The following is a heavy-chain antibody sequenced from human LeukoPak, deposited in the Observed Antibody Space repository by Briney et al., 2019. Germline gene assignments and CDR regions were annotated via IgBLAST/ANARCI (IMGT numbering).Heavy chain of an antibody. CDR2: INWNGGST. CDR1: GFTFDDYG. CDR3: ARAGIVVVPAAIPEDY. J-gene: IGHJ4*02. V-gene: IGHV3-20*04. Sequence: PGGSLRLSCAASGFTFDDYGMSWVRQAPGKGLEWVSGINWNGGSTGYADSVKGRFTISRDNAKNSLYLQMNSLRAEDTALYYCARAGIVVVPAAIPEDYWGQGTLVTVSS. D-gene: IGHD2-2*02.